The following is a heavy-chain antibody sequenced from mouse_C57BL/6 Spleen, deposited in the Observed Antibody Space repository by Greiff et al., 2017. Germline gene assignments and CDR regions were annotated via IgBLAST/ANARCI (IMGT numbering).Heavy chain of an antibody. Sequence: VQLQESGAELVKPGASVKMSCKASGYTFTTYPIEWMKQNHGKSLEWIGNFHPYNDDTKYNEKFKGKATLTVEKSSSTVYLELSRLTSDDSAVYYCALGYDYGGDAMDHWGQGTSVTVSS. CDR2: FHPYNDDT. CDR3: ALGYDYGGDAMDH. D-gene: IGHD2-4*01. J-gene: IGHJ4*01. CDR1: GYTFTTYP. V-gene: IGHV1-47*01.